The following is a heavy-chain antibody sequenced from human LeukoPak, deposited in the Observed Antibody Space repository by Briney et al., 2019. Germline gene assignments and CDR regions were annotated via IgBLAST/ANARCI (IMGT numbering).Heavy chain of an antibody. CDR2: IATDGTI. D-gene: IGHD6-13*01. CDR3: ARGAAAAGVFDY. V-gene: IGHV3-48*03. CDR1: GFILSTSE. Sequence: GGSLRLSCVASGFILSTSEMNWVRQAPGKGLEWVSFIATDGTIYYADSVKGRFTISRDNAKNTLYLQMNSLRAEDTAVYYCARGAAAAGVFDYWGQGTLVTVSS. J-gene: IGHJ4*02.